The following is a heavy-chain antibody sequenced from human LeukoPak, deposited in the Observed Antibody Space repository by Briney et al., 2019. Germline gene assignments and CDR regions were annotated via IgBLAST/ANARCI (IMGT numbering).Heavy chain of an antibody. D-gene: IGHD4-17*01. CDR1: GFSFSSFW. CDR3: ARGGYGAHMG. CDR2: INSDGTTT. V-gene: IGHV3-74*01. Sequence: GGSLRLSCAASGFSFSSFWTHWVRQVPGKGLVWVSGINSDGTTTGYADSVKGRFTISRDNAKNTVSLQMSSLRAEDTALYYCARGGYGAHMGWGQGTLVTVSS. J-gene: IGHJ4*02.